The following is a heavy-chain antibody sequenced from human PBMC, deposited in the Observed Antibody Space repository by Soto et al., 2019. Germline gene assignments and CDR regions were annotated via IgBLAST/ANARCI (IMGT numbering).Heavy chain of an antibody. CDR1: GYTFTSYD. CDR2: MNPNSGNT. J-gene: IGHJ5*02. V-gene: IGHV1-8*01. D-gene: IGHD2-15*01. Sequence: ASVKVSCKASGYTFTSYDINWVRQATGQGLEWMGWMNPNSGNTGYAQKFQGRVTTTRNTSISTAYMELSSLRSEDTAVYYCARGSLVHCSGGSCYAYNWFDPWGQGTLVTVSS. CDR3: ARGSLVHCSGGSCYAYNWFDP.